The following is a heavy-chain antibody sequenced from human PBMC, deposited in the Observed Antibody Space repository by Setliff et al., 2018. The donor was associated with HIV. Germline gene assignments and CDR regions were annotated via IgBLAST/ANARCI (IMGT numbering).Heavy chain of an antibody. CDR3: ARLGSGWSDSYFYAMDI. CDR1: GGTFSSYA. D-gene: IGHD6-19*01. V-gene: IGHV1-69*05. CDR2: IIPIFGTA. Sequence: SVKVSCKASGGTFSSYAISWVRQAPGQGLEWMGGIIPIFGTANYAQKFQGRVTMTTDTSTSRAYMELRSLRSDDTAVYFCARLGSGWSDSYFYAMDIWGQGTTVTVSS. J-gene: IGHJ6*02.